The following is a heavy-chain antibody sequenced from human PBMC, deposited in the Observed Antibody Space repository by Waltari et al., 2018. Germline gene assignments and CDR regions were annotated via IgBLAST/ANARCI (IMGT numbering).Heavy chain of an antibody. CDR3: ARRLGSGSYFNQGWFDP. CDR2: VSCSGTT. CDR1: GVYSTRHSYY. V-gene: IGHV4-39*01. Sequence: QLELQESGPRLVKPSETLSLRCTVSGVYSTRHSYYYDWIRQPPGKGLECIGTVSCSGTTYYNPSLESRVTISVDSSTNQFSLNLTSVTAADTAVYFCARRLGSGSYFNQGWFDPWGHGTLVTVSS. J-gene: IGHJ5*02. D-gene: IGHD3-10*01.